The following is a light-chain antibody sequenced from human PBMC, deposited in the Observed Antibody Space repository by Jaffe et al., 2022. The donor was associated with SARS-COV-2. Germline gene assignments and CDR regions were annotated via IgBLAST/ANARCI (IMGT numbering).Light chain of an antibody. CDR3: QQTDSFPFT. V-gene: IGKV1-12*01. CDR1: QDIGSW. Sequence: DIQMTQSPSSVSGSVGDRVTITCRASQDIGSWLAWYQQKPGKAPRLLIYAASSLQSGVPSRFSGSGSGTDFTLTISSLHPEDFSTYYCQQTDSFPFTFGPGTKVEIK. CDR2: AAS. J-gene: IGKJ3*01.